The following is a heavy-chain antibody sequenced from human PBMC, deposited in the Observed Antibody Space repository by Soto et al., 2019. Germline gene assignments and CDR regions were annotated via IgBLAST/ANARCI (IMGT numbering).Heavy chain of an antibody. CDR3: ARNSEYSSSFSAFDI. D-gene: IGHD6-6*01. J-gene: IGHJ3*02. CDR1: GFTFSDYY. Sequence: GGSLRLSCAASGFTFSDYYMSWIRQAPGKGLEWVSYISSSGSTIYYADSVKGRFTISRDNAKNSLYLQMNSLRAEDTAVYYCARNSEYSSSFSAFDIWGQGTMVTVSS. V-gene: IGHV3-11*01. CDR2: ISSSGSTI.